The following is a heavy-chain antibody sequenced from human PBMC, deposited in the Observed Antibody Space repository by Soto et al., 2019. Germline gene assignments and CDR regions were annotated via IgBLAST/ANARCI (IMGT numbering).Heavy chain of an antibody. CDR2: IIPIFGTA. V-gene: IGHV1-69*06. D-gene: IGHD3-22*01. CDR3: ASQLDDSSGYPRY. Sequence: ASVKVSCKASGGTFSSYAISWVRQAPGQGLEWMGGIIPIFGTANYAQKFQGRVTITADKSTSTAYMELSSLRSEDTAAYYCASQLDDSSGYPRYWGQGTLVTVSS. J-gene: IGHJ4*02. CDR1: GGTFSSYA.